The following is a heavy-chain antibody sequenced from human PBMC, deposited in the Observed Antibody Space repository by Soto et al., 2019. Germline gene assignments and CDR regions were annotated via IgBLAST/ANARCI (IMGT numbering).Heavy chain of an antibody. D-gene: IGHD3-22*01. Sequence: SEMISLRKSVAEGYSGSYDGSRILQPTGKELERNGYIYYSGSTNYNPSLKSRVTISVDTSKNQFSLKLSSVTAADTAVYYCAREEPYYYDTSGYNSRPTAAFDIWGQGTMVTVSS. CDR3: AREEPYYYDTSGYNSRPTAAFDI. CDR1: EGYSGSYD. CDR2: IYYSGST. V-gene: IGHV4-59*01. J-gene: IGHJ3*02.